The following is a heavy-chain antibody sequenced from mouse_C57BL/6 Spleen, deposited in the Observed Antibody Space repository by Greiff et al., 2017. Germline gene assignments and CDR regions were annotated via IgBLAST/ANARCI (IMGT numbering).Heavy chain of an antibody. J-gene: IGHJ1*03. V-gene: IGHV1-52*01. CDR3: ARDYVSGYFDV. Sequence: QVQLQQPGAELVRPGSSVKLSCKASGYTFTSYWMHWVKQRPIQGLEWIGNIDPSDSETHYNQKFKDKATLTVDKSSSTAYMQLSSLTSEDSAVYYCARDYVSGYFDVWGTGTTVTVSS. CDR2: IDPSDSET. D-gene: IGHD1-1*01. CDR1: GYTFTSYW.